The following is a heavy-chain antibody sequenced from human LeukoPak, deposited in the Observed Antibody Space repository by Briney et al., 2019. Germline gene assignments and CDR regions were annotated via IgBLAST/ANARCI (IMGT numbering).Heavy chain of an antibody. CDR3: MIDYFDWASSRSGNYF. CDR1: GYRLSPLS. J-gene: IGHJ4*02. CDR2: FEPEDGAT. V-gene: IGHV1-24*01. Sequence: ASVKVSCKVSGYRLSPLSMQWVRQAPGKGLEWMGGFEPEDGATIYAERFQGRITMTEDTSTDTAYMDLSRLTSEDTAVYYCMIDYFDWASSRSGNYFWGQGTLVTVSS. D-gene: IGHD3-3*01.